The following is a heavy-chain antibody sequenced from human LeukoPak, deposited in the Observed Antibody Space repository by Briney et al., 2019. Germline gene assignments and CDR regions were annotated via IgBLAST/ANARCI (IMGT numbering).Heavy chain of an antibody. Sequence: GASVKVSCKASGYTFTSYGISWVRQAPGQGLEWMGWISAYNGNTNYAQKLQGRVTMTTDTSTSTAYMELRSLRSDDTAVYYCARDVPGLIAAAGNDAFDIWGQGTMVTVSS. CDR1: GYTFTSYG. V-gene: IGHV1-18*01. CDR3: ARDVPGLIAAAGNDAFDI. J-gene: IGHJ3*02. CDR2: ISAYNGNT. D-gene: IGHD6-13*01.